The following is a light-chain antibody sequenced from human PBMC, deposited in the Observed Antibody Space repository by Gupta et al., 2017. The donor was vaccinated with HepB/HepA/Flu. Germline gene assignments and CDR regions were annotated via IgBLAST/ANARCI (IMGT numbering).Light chain of an antibody. CDR1: TLSKQY. Sequence: SYELTQPPSVSVSPGQTARITCSGDTLSKQYACWYQQKPGQAPVLVMYKDSERPSGIPERFSGSSSGTTVTLTISGVQAEEEADYYCQSADSSGTYRYVFGTGTKVTVL. CDR2: KDS. CDR3: QSADSSGTYRYV. V-gene: IGLV3-25*02. J-gene: IGLJ1*01.